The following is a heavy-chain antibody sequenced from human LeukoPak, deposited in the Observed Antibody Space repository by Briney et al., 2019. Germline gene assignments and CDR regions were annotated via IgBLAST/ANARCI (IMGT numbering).Heavy chain of an antibody. CDR2: ISGSGDRT. J-gene: IGHJ4*02. CDR1: GFTFITSA. V-gene: IGHV3-23*01. Sequence: PGGSLRLSCAASGFTFITSAMSWVRQAPGKGLEWVSAISGSGDRTYYADSVKGRFTVSRGTSKNTVFLQLNSLRAEDTAVYYCAKLLRGVVVPYYDCWGQGTLVTVSS. CDR3: AKLLRGVVVPYYDC. D-gene: IGHD3-10*01.